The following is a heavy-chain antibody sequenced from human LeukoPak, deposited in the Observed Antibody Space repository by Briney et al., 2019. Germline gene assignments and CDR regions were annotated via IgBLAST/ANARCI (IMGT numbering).Heavy chain of an antibody. J-gene: IGHJ3*02. CDR2: ISGSGGST. V-gene: IGHV3-23*01. Sequence: PGGSLRLPCAASGFTFSSYAMSWVRQAPGKGLEWVSAISGSGGSTYYADSVKGRFTISRDNSKNTLYLQMNSLRAEDTAVYYCAKDGGYSSSSDAFDIWGQGTMVTVSS. D-gene: IGHD6-6*01. CDR3: AKDGGYSSSSDAFDI. CDR1: GFTFSSYA.